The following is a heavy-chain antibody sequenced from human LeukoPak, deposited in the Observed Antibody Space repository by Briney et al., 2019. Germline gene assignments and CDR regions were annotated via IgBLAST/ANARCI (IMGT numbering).Heavy chain of an antibody. CDR3: ARLSGSYYMDV. CDR1: GDSISRYY. D-gene: IGHD6-19*01. J-gene: IGHJ6*03. CDR2: IYYSGGYT. V-gene: IGHV4-59*08. Sequence: PSETLSLTCTVSGDSISRYYWSWIRQSPVKGLEWIGSIYYSGGYTDYNPSLKSRVTISVDTSKNQFSLKLSSVTAADTAVYYCARLSGSYYMDVWGKGTTVTISS.